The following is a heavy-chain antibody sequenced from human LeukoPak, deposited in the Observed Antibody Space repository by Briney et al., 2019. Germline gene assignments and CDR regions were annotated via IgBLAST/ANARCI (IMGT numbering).Heavy chain of an antibody. Sequence: SETLSLTCTVSGGSISSGGYYWSWIRQPPGKGLEWIGYIYHSGSTYYNPSLKSRVTISVDRSKNQFSLKLSSVTAADTAVYYCARERGDTPDYWGQGTLVTVSS. J-gene: IGHJ4*02. V-gene: IGHV4-30-2*01. CDR3: ARERGDTPDY. CDR1: GGSISSGGYY. D-gene: IGHD3-16*01. CDR2: IYHSGST.